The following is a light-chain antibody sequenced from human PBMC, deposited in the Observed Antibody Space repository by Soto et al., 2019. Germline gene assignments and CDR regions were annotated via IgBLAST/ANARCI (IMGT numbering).Light chain of an antibody. CDR3: QSYDSSLTGPKVL. CDR2: GNS. V-gene: IGLV1-40*01. CDR1: SSNIGAGYD. Sequence: QSALTQPPSVSGAPGQRVTISCTGSSSNIGAGYDVHRYQQFPGTAPKLLIYGNSNRPSGVPARFSGSKSGSSASLAITGLQAEDEADYYCQSYDSSLTGPKVLFGGGTKVTVL. J-gene: IGLJ2*01.